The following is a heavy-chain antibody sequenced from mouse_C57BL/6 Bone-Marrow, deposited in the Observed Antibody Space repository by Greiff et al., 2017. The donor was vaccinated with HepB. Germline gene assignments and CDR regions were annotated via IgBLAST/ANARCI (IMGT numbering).Heavy chain of an antibody. J-gene: IGHJ3*01. CDR2: IYPGSGST. CDR3: ANYYGSSPAWFAY. V-gene: IGHV1-55*01. Sequence: QVQLKQSGAELVKPGASVKMSCKASGYTFTSYWITWVKQRPGQGLEWIGDIYPGSGSTNYNEKFKSKATLTVDTSSSTAYMQLSSLTSEDSAVYYCANYYGSSPAWFAYWGQGTLVTVSA. D-gene: IGHD1-1*01. CDR1: GYTFTSYW.